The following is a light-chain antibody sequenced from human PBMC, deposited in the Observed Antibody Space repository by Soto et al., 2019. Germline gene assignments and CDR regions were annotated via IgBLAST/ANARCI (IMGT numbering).Light chain of an antibody. V-gene: IGKV1-5*03. CDR2: KAS. CDR3: QQYNGYSGT. CDR1: QSISSW. J-gene: IGKJ1*01. Sequence: DIQMTQSPSTLSASVGDRVTITCRASQSISSWLAWYQQKPGKAPKLLIYKASSLESGVPSRFSGSGSGTEFTLTSSSLQPDDFATYYCQQYNGYSGTFGQVTKVEIK.